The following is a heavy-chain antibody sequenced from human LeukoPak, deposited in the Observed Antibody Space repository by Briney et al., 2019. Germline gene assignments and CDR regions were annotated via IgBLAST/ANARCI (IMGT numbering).Heavy chain of an antibody. J-gene: IGHJ5*01. D-gene: IGHD2-15*01. V-gene: IGHV4-38-2*01. CDR1: DYSISSGYY. CDR3: ARLSGIYCDRGSCFNCFDS. CDR2: IYHGGNT. Sequence: SETLSLTCAVSDYSISSGYYWGWIRQPPGKGLEWIGNIYHGGNTYYNPSLKSRVTLPVDTSKNQFSLRLTSVTAADTAVYYCARLSGIYCDRGSCFNCFDSWGQGTLVTVSS.